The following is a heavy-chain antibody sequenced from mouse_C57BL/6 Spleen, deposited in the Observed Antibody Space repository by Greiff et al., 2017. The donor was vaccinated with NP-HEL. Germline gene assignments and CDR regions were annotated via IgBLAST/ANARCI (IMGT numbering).Heavy chain of an antibody. CDR1: GYTFTSYW. CDR2: IDPSDSDT. J-gene: IGHJ2*01. CDR3: ASGKGY. Sequence: QVQLQQPGAELVRPGSSVKLSCKASGYTFTSYWMHWVKQRPIQGLEWIGNIDPSDSDTHYNQKFKDKATLTVDKSSSTAYMQLSSLTSEDSAVYYCASGKGYWGQGTTLTVAS. V-gene: IGHV1-52*01.